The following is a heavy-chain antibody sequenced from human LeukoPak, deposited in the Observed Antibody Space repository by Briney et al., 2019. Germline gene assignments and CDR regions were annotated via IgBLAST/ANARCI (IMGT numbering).Heavy chain of an antibody. CDR2: ISAYNGNT. CDR3: ARGLSSARTTGMGY. D-gene: IGHD6-19*01. V-gene: IGHV1-18*01. J-gene: IGHJ4*02. Sequence: ASVKVSCKASGYTFTSYGIGWVRQAPGQGLEWMGWISAYNGNTNYAQKLQGRVTMTTDTSTSTAYMELRSLRSDDTAVYYCARGLSSARTTGMGYWGQGTLVTVSS. CDR1: GYTFTSYG.